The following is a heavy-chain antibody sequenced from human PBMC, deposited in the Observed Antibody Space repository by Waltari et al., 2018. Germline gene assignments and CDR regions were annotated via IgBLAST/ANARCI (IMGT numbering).Heavy chain of an antibody. Sequence: SGFTFSSYWMSWVRQAPGKGLEWVANIKQDGSEKYYVDSVKGRFTISRDNAKNSLYLQMNSLRAEDTAVYYCARAATYYYGSGSYPMGYWGQGTLVTVSS. J-gene: IGHJ4*02. D-gene: IGHD3-10*01. CDR1: GFTFSSYW. CDR2: IKQDGSEK. CDR3: ARAATYYYGSGSYPMGY. V-gene: IGHV3-7*01.